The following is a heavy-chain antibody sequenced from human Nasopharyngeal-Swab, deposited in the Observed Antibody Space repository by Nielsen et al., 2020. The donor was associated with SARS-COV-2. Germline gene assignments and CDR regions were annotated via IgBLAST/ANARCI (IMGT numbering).Heavy chain of an antibody. V-gene: IGHV1-46*01. J-gene: IGHJ4*02. CDR1: EYTFTSYY. CDR3: ARVIDGDYYDSSGFDY. D-gene: IGHD3-22*01. CDR2: INPSGGST. Sequence: ASVKVSCKASEYTFTSYYMHWVRQAPGQGLEWMGIINPSGGSTSYAQKFQGRVTMTRDTSTSTVYMELSSLRSEDTAVYYCARVIDGDYYDSSGFDYWGQGTLVTVSS.